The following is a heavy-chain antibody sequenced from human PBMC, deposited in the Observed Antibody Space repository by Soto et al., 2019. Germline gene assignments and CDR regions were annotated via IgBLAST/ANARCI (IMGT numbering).Heavy chain of an antibody. CDR1: GYTFTSYG. CDR2: ISAYNGNT. CDR3: ARTGYSSWTNYYYYYYMDV. V-gene: IGHV1-18*04. J-gene: IGHJ6*03. D-gene: IGHD6-19*01. Sequence: ASAKVSCKASGYTFTSYGISWVRQAPGQGLEWMGWISAYNGNTNYAQKLQGRVTMTTDTSTSTAYMELRSLRSDDTAVYYCARTGYSSWTNYYYYYYMDVWGKGTTVTVSS.